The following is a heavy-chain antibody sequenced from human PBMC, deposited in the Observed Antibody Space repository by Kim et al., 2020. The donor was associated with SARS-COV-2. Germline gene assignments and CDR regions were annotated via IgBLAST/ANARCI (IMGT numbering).Heavy chain of an antibody. V-gene: IGHV7-4-1*02. CDR2: TNTNTGNP. CDR3: ARDRDPYYYGSGSYRNFDY. Sequence: ASVKVSCKASGYTFSSYAMNWVRQAPGQGLEWMGWTNTNTGNPTYAQGFTGRFVFSLDTSVSTAYLQISSLKAEDTAVYYCARDRDPYYYGSGSYRNFDYWGQGTLVTVSS. CDR1: GYTFSSYA. D-gene: IGHD3-10*01. J-gene: IGHJ4*02.